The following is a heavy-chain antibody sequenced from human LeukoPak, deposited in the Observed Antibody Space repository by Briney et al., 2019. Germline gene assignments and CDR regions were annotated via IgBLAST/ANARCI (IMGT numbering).Heavy chain of an antibody. Sequence: PGGSLRLSCAASGFTFLSYGMHWVRQAPGKGLEWVAFIRYDGSNKYYADSVKGRFTISRDNAKNSLYLQMNSLRAEDTALYHCARGGSGYSSSWYFSWFDPWGQGTLVTVSS. J-gene: IGHJ5*02. CDR3: ARGGSGYSSSWYFSWFDP. V-gene: IGHV3-30*02. D-gene: IGHD6-13*01. CDR1: GFTFLSYG. CDR2: IRYDGSNK.